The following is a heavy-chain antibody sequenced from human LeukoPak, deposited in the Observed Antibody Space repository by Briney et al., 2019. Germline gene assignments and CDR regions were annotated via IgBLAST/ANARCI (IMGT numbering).Heavy chain of an antibody. V-gene: IGHV3-53*01. CDR1: GFTLTTNY. J-gene: IGHJ4*02. D-gene: IGHD6-19*01. CDR3: AKDRSSGWYASLFDY. Sequence: GGSLRLSCAASGFTLTTNYMSWVRQAPGKGLEWVSIIYSGGSTYCTDSVKGRFTISRDNSKNTLYLQMNSLRAEDTAVYYCAKDRSSGWYASLFDYWGQGTLVTVSS. CDR2: IYSGGST.